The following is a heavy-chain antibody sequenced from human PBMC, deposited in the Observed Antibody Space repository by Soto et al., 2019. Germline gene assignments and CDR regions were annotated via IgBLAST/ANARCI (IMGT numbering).Heavy chain of an antibody. Sequence: EVHLVESGGGLVQPGGSLRLSCAASGLLVSSNHMNWVRQASGKGLEWVSLIYSGGSTYYADSVKGRFTISRDTSKNTLYLQTNSLRVEDTAVYYCARRPDDVHVVDYWGQGRLVTVSS. CDR3: ARRPDDVHVVDY. J-gene: IGHJ4*02. V-gene: IGHV3-66*01. CDR2: IYSGGST. D-gene: IGHD2-21*01. CDR1: GLLVSSNH.